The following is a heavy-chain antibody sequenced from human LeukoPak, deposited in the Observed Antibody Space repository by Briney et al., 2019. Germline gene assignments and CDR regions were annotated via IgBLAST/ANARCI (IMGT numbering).Heavy chain of an antibody. V-gene: IGHV3-30*02. J-gene: IGHJ4*02. CDR1: EFTLSSYG. D-gene: IGHD3-10*01. CDR3: ARDLLPMAPRHPPFDY. Sequence: PGGSLRLFCTACEFTLSSYGIHWVRQAPGKGLDWVAFVHYDGTTKIYADSVKGRFSISRDNTRNPVYMQMDSLRAEDTALFCGARDLLPMAPRHPPFDYWGQGTLVTVSS. CDR2: VHYDGTTK.